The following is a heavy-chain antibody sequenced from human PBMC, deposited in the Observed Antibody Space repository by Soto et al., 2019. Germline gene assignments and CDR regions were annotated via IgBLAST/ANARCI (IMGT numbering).Heavy chain of an antibody. J-gene: IGHJ4*02. D-gene: IGHD2-21*02. V-gene: IGHV4-30-4*01. Sequence: QVQLQESGPGLVKPSQTLSLTCIVSGASLSSGDYYWSWIRQPPGKGLEWIAFIYYNGNNFYNPSRKRRVTIAIDTSNNQFSLKVRSVTAADTDGYYCARERRGGDADGGGDYGGQGTLVTVSS. CDR3: ARERRGGDADGGGDY. CDR1: GASLSSGDYY. CDR2: IYYNGNN.